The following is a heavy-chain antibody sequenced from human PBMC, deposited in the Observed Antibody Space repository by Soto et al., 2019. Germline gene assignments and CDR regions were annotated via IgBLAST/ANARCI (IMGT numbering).Heavy chain of an antibody. CDR3: ARDDDYYGSGCFAFDI. Sequence: EVQLVESGGGLIQPGGSLRLSCAASGFTVSSNYMSWVRQAPGKGLDRVAVIYSGGSTYYAAAVKGRFTISRDNSKNTLYLQMNCMKAEDTAVYYCARDDDYYGSGCFAFDIWGQGTMVTVSS. D-gene: IGHD3-10*01. CDR1: GFTVSSNY. CDR2: IYSGGST. J-gene: IGHJ3*02. V-gene: IGHV3-53*01.